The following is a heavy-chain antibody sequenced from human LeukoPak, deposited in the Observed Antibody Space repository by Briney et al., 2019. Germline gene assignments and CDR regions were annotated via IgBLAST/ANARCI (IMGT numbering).Heavy chain of an antibody. D-gene: IGHD1-26*01. V-gene: IGHV3-30-3*01. CDR1: GFTFSSYA. CDR2: ISYDGSNK. Sequence: PGGSLRLSCAASGFTFSSYAMHWVRQAPGKGLEWVAVISYDGSNKYYADSVKGRFTISRDNSKNTLYLQMNSLRAEDTAVYYCARGVGARGYYFDYWGQGTLVTVSS. J-gene: IGHJ4*02. CDR3: ARGVGARGYYFDY.